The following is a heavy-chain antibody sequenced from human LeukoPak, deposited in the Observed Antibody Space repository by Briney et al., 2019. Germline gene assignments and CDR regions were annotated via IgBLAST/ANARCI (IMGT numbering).Heavy chain of an antibody. V-gene: IGHV3-15*01. CDR1: GLTFSNAW. CDR2: IKSKTDGEAT. Sequence: KPGGSLRLSCAASGLTFSNAWMSWVRQAPGKGLEWVGRIKSKTDGEATDYAAPVKGRFTISRDDSENTLYLQMNSLKTEDTAVYYCTTRVVTTGGYFDYWGQGTLVTVSS. D-gene: IGHD2-21*02. J-gene: IGHJ4*02. CDR3: TTRVVTTGGYFDY.